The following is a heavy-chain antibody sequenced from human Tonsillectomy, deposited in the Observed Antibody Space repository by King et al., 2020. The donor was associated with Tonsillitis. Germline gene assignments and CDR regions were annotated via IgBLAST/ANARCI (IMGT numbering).Heavy chain of an antibody. Sequence: QLQESGPGLVKPSETLSLTCTVSGVSISSYHWSWIRQPPGKGLEWIGYIFDIGNTNYNPSLKSRVTIALDTNKNQFSLRLRSVTAADTAVYYCARGPNGGNLLFHVWGQGTMVTVSS. CDR3: ARGPNGGNLLFHV. D-gene: IGHD4-23*01. CDR1: GVSISSYH. V-gene: IGHV4-59*01. J-gene: IGHJ3*01. CDR2: IFDIGNT.